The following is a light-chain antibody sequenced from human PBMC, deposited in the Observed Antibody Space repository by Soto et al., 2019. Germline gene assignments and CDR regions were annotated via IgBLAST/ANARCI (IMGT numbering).Light chain of an antibody. CDR2: GNN. CDR1: SSNIGADYD. J-gene: IGLJ1*01. Sequence: QSVLTQPPSVSGAPRQRVTISCTGSSSNIGADYDVHWYQQIPGTAPKFLIYGNNNRPSGVPDRFSGSKSGTSASLAITGLQAEDEADYYCQSYDSSLSGSVFGTGTKVTVL. V-gene: IGLV1-40*01. CDR3: QSYDSSLSGSV.